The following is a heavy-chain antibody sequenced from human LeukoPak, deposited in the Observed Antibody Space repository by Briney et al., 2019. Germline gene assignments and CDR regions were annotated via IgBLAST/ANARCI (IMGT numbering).Heavy chain of an antibody. CDR3: ARDKIPSAGTPRGSDP. CDR2: ITSSSSYI. D-gene: IGHD6-13*01. Sequence: PGGSLRLSCAASGFTFSTYSMTWVRQAPGKGLEWVSSITSSSSYIYYADSVKGRFTISRDNAKSSLYLQMNSLRAEDTAVYYCARDKIPSAGTPRGSDPWGQGTLVTVSS. J-gene: IGHJ5*02. CDR1: GFTFSTYS. V-gene: IGHV3-21*01.